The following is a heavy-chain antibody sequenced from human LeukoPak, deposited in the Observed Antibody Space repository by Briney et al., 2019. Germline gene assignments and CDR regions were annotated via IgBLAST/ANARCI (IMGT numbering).Heavy chain of an antibody. CDR2: TYYRSKWYN. CDR1: GDSVSSNSAA. Sequence: SQTLSLTCALSGDSVSSNSAAWNWIRQSPLRGVEWLGRTYYRSKWYNDYAVSVKSRITINPGTSKNQFSLQLNSVTPEDTAVYYCARERSSSWHGSWFDPWGQGTLVTVSS. V-gene: IGHV6-1*01. J-gene: IGHJ5*02. D-gene: IGHD6-13*01. CDR3: ARERSSSWHGSWFDP.